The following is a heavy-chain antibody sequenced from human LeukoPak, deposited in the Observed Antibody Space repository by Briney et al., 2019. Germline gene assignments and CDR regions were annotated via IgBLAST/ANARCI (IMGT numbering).Heavy chain of an antibody. CDR3: ARDQAAPPFDWFDP. V-gene: IGHV4-59*12. Sequence: PSETLSLTCTVSGGSITSNYWSWIRQPPGKGLEWIGYIYYSGNINYNPSLKSRVTIAVDTSKNQFSLKLISVTAADTAVYYCARDQAAPPFDWFDPWGQGTLVTVSS. CDR1: GGSITSNY. D-gene: IGHD6-13*01. CDR2: IYYSGNI. J-gene: IGHJ5*02.